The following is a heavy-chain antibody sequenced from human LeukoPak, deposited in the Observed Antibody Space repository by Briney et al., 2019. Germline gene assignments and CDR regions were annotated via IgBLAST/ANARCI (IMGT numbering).Heavy chain of an antibody. CDR3: AYDFWSGYYTGYNWFDP. D-gene: IGHD3-3*01. J-gene: IGHJ5*02. Sequence: SVKVSCKASGGTFSSYAISWVRQAPGQGLEWVGRIIPIFGTANYAQKFQGRVTITTDESTSTAYMELSSLRSEDTAVYYCAYDFWSGYYTGYNWFDPWGQGTLVTVSS. CDR1: GGTFSSYA. V-gene: IGHV1-69*05. CDR2: IIPIFGTA.